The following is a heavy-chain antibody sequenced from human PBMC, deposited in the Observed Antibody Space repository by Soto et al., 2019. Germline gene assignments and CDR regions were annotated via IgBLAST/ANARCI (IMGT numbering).Heavy chain of an antibody. J-gene: IGHJ4*02. CDR3: VRGGAAVFFVY. CDR2: INSDGSST. V-gene: IGHV3-74*01. D-gene: IGHD6-13*01. Sequence: GGSLRLSCAASGFTFSSYWMHWVRQAPGKGLVWVSDINSDGSSTSYADSVKGRFTISRDNAKNTLYLQMNSLRAEDTAVYYCVRGGAAVFFVYWGQGALVTVS. CDR1: GFTFSSYW.